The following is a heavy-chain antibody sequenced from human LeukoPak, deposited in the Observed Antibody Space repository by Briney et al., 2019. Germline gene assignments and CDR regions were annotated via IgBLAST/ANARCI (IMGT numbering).Heavy chain of an antibody. CDR2: IDWDDDK. CDR1: GFSLTTSGMS. D-gene: IGHD1-26*01. J-gene: IGHJ4*02. Sequence: SGPALVKPTQTLTLTCTFSGFSLTTSGMSVSWIRQPPGKALEWLARIDWDDDKYYSTSLKTRLTISKDTSKNQVVLTMTNMDPVDTATYYCAHIITGLGAIGYYCDYWGPGTLVTVSS. CDR3: AHIITGLGAIGYYCDY. V-gene: IGHV2-70*11.